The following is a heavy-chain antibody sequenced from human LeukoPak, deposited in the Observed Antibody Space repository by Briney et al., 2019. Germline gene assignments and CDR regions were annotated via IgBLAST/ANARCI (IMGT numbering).Heavy chain of an antibody. D-gene: IGHD5-12*01. V-gene: IGHV3-23*01. Sequence: GGSLRLSCAASGFTFSSYEMNWVRQAPGKGLEWVSAISGSGGSTYYADSVRGRFTISRDNSKNTLYLQMNSLRAEDTAVYYCARGPSGYHNTGGQGTLVTVSS. CDR2: ISGSGGST. J-gene: IGHJ4*02. CDR1: GFTFSSYE. CDR3: ARGPSGYHNT.